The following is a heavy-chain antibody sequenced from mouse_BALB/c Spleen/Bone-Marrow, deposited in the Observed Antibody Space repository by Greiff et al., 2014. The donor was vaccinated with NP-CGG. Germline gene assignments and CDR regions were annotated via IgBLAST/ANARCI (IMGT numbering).Heavy chain of an antibody. CDR3: TIPTARACFDY. D-gene: IGHD3-2*01. CDR1: GYTFTSYW. V-gene: IGHV1S127*01. CDR2: IDPSDSYT. J-gene: IGHJ2*01. Sequence: VKLQESGAELVKPGASVKMSCKASGYTFTSYWMHWVKQRPGQGLEWIGVIDPSDSYTGYNQKFKGKATLTVDTSSSTAYMQLSSLTSEDSAVYYCTIPTARACFDYWGQGTTLTVSS.